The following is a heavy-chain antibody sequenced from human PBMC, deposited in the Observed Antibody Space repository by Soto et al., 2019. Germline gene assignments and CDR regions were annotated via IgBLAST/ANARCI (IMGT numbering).Heavy chain of an antibody. CDR2: IRSKAKSYAT. J-gene: IGHJ4*02. CDR3: TRLGIAAAGTDY. V-gene: IGHV3-73*01. CDR1: GFTFSGSA. Sequence: EIQLLESGGDLIQPGGSLRLSCAASGFTFSGSAMHWVRQASGKGLEWVGRIRSKAKSYATVYAASVKGRFTISRDDSKNTAYLQMNSLKTEDTAVYYCTRLGIAAAGTDYWGQGTLVTVSS. D-gene: IGHD6-13*01.